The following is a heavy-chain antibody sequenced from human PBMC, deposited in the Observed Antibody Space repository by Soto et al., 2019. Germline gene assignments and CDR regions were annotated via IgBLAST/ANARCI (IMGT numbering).Heavy chain of an antibody. Sequence: EVQLLESGGGLVQPGGSLRLSCAASGFTFSNYAMSWVRQAPGKGLEWVSGISGSGGSTYYADSVKGRFTISRDNSKNSLDLKLNSLRAEGTAVYYCAKALGSGAGGGYGMGVWGQGATVTVSS. J-gene: IGHJ6*02. V-gene: IGHV3-23*01. CDR2: ISGSGGST. CDR3: AKALGSGAGGGYGMGV. CDR1: GFTFSNYA. D-gene: IGHD6-19*01.